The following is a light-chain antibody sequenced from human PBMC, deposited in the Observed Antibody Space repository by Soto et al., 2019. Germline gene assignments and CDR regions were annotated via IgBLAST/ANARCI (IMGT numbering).Light chain of an antibody. Sequence: QSALTQPASVSGSPGQSITISCTGTSGDIGTYNFVSWYQQYPGTAPKLVIYEGAKRPPEVPNRFSGSKSGNTASLSISGLQAEDEADYYCSSYTSSRVVFGGGTKLTVL. CDR1: SGDIGTYNF. V-gene: IGLV2-14*02. J-gene: IGLJ2*01. CDR3: SSYTSSRVV. CDR2: EGA.